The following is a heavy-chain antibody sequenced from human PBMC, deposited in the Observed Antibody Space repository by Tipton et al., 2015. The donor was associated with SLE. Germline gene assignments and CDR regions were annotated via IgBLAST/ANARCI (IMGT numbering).Heavy chain of an antibody. CDR1: GGSISTSNCY. CDR2: IYYSGTT. CDR3: ARALQNYFDY. V-gene: IGHV4-39*07. Sequence: TLSLTCTVSGGSISTSNCYWTWIRQPPGKGLEWIGSIYYSGTTYYNPSLKSRVTISVDTSKNQFSLKLSSVTAADTAVYYCARALQNYFDYWGQGTLVTVSS. J-gene: IGHJ4*02.